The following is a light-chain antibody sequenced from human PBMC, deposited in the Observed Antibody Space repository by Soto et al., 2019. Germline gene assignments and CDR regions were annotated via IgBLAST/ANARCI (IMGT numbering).Light chain of an antibody. Sequence: EIVMTQSPATLSLSPGERAALSCRASQSINSELAWYQQKPGQPPRLLIYGASTRATGVPARFTGSESGSEFTLTISGLQYEDFAVYYCQQGHNWPLTLGQGTRLEI. CDR3: QQGHNWPLT. V-gene: IGKV3-15*01. CDR1: QSINSE. CDR2: GAS. J-gene: IGKJ2*01.